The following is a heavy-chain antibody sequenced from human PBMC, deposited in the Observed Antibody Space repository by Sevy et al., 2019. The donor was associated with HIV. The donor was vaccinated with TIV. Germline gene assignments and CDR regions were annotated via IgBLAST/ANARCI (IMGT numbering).Heavy chain of an antibody. Sequence: GGSLRLSCAASGFSFRNYGMHWVRQAPGKGLEWVAFISNDGSNKYYVDSVKGRFTISSDNSQNTLFLQVNNVRADDTAVFYCAKNIWTGYYVPHGYWGQGTLVTVSS. V-gene: IGHV3-30*02. D-gene: IGHD3-9*01. CDR2: ISNDGSNK. J-gene: IGHJ4*02. CDR3: AKNIWTGYYVPHGY. CDR1: GFSFRNYG.